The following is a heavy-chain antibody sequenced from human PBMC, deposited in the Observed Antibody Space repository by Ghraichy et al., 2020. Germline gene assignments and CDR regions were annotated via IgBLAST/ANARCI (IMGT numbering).Heavy chain of an antibody. CDR2: IYYSGNT. CDR1: GGSISGYY. D-gene: IGHD5-12*01. J-gene: IGHJ4*02. V-gene: IGHV4-59*08. Sequence: SQTLSLTCIVSGGSISGYYWSWIRQPPGKGLEWIGFIYYSGNTNYNPSLKSRVTISIDTSKNHFSLKLNSVTAADTALYYCARHNIGFSANPSHIFDYWGQGTLVTVSS. CDR3: ARHNIGFSANPSHIFDY.